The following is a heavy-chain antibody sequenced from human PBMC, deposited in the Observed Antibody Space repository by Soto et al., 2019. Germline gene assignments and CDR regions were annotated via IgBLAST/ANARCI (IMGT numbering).Heavy chain of an antibody. D-gene: IGHD3-3*01. CDR1: GFTFSDYY. J-gene: IGHJ4*02. CDR2: ISSSGSTI. CDR3: ARALYDFWSGYYTSYYFDY. Sequence: GGSLRLSCAASGFTFSDYYMSWIRQAPGKGLEWVSYISSSGSTIYYADSVKGRFTISRDNAKNSLYLQMNSLRAEDTAVYFCARALYDFWSGYYTSYYFDYWGQGTLVTVSS. V-gene: IGHV3-11*01.